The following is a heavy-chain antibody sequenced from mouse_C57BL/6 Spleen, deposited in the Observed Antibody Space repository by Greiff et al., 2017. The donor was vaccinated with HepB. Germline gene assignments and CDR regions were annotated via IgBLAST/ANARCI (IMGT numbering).Heavy chain of an antibody. CDR3: AIYYGSNYYAMDY. CDR1: GFSLTSYG. J-gene: IGHJ4*01. V-gene: IGHV2-2*01. CDR2: IWSGGST. D-gene: IGHD1-1*01. Sequence: QVQLKESGPGLVQPSQSLSITCTVSGFSLTSYGVHWVRQSPGKGLEWLGVIWSGGSTDYNEAFISRLSISKDNSKSQVFFKMNSLQADDTAIYYFAIYYGSNYYAMDYWGQVPSVTVSS.